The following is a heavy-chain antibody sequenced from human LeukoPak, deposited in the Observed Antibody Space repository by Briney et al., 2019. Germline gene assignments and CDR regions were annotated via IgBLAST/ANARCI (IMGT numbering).Heavy chain of an antibody. Sequence: GGSLRLSCAASGFTFSSYAMCWGRQAPREGLGWVSPISGCGGSTYYADSVKGRFTIARDNSKNTLYLQMNSLRAEDTAVYYCAKSPGIAVAGTGIYWGQGTLVTVSS. CDR2: ISGCGGST. V-gene: IGHV3-23*01. J-gene: IGHJ4*02. CDR1: GFTFSSYA. D-gene: IGHD6-19*01. CDR3: AKSPGIAVAGTGIY.